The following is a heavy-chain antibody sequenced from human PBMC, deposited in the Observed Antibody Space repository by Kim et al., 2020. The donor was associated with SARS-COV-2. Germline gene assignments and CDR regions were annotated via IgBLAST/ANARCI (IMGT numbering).Heavy chain of an antibody. Sequence: SVKGRFTISRDSAKNSLYLQMNSLRAEDTAVYYCARAWGILTGFVYYFDYWGQGTLVTVSS. V-gene: IGHV3-11*01. J-gene: IGHJ4*02. CDR3: ARAWGILTGFVYYFDY. D-gene: IGHD3-9*01.